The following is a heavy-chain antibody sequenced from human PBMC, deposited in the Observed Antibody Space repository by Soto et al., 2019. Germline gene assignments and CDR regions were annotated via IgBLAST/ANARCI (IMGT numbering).Heavy chain of an antibody. Sequence: GGSLRLSCAASGFTFSDYYMSWIRQAPGKGLEWVSYISSSSSYTNYADSVKGRFTISRDNAKNSLYLQMNSLRAEDTAVYFCAKGSSDSRPYYFDYWGQGSLVTVSS. CDR3: AKGSSDSRPYYFDY. J-gene: IGHJ4*02. CDR1: GFTFSDYY. D-gene: IGHD3-22*01. V-gene: IGHV3-11*05. CDR2: ISSSSSYT.